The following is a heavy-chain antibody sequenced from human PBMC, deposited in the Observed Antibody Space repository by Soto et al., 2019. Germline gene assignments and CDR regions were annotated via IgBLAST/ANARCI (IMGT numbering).Heavy chain of an antibody. CDR1: GFTFSSYW. V-gene: IGHV3-7*03. Sequence: PGGSLRLSCAASGFTFSSYWMSWVRQAPGKGLEWVANIKQDGSEKYYVDSVKGRFTISRDNAKNSLYLQMNSLRAEDTAVYYCAFGPSPRRGVRGVMTFDYWGKGTLVTVSS. D-gene: IGHD3-10*01. J-gene: IGHJ4*02. CDR3: AFGPSPRRGVRGVMTFDY. CDR2: IKQDGSEK.